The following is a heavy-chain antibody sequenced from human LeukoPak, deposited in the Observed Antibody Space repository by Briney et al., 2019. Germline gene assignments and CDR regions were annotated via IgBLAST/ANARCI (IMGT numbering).Heavy chain of an antibody. D-gene: IGHD3-10*01. Sequence: GGSLRLSCAASGFTFSDYDMSWIRQAPGKGLEWVSYVSSSDNSIYYADSVKGRFTISRDNAKNSLYLQINSLRVEDTAVYYCARENYYDSGSSPGEFDYWGQGTLVTVSS. V-gene: IGHV3-11*01. CDR3: ARENYYDSGSSPGEFDY. CDR1: GFTFSDYD. J-gene: IGHJ4*02. CDR2: VSSSDNSI.